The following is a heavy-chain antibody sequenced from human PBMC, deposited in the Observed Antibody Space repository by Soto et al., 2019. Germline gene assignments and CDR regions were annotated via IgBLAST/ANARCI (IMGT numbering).Heavy chain of an antibody. J-gene: IGHJ1*01. Sequence: EVQLVQSGAEVKKSGESLEISCEGSGYTFTNYWIVWVRQMPGKGLELLGIIYPGDSDTRYNPSFQGQVTISADKSINTAYLQWSSLKASDTAMYYCARLRGSLAVGHGYFQHWGQGTLVTVSS. D-gene: IGHD6-19*01. CDR2: IYPGDSDT. CDR3: ARLRGSLAVGHGYFQH. V-gene: IGHV5-51*03. CDR1: GYTFTNYW.